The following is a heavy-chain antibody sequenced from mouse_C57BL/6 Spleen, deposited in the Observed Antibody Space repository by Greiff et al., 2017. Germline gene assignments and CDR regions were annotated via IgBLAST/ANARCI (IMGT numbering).Heavy chain of an antibody. V-gene: IGHV1-18*01. J-gene: IGHJ3*01. Sequence: EVQLQQSGPELVKPGASVKIPCKASGYTFTDYNMDWVKQSHGKSLEWIGDINPNNGGTIYNQKFKGKATLTVDKSSSTAYMELRSLTSEDTAVYYCAREGGLNYDFSAWFAYWGQGTLVTVSA. CDR3: AREGGLNYDFSAWFAY. CDR2: INPNNGGT. D-gene: IGHD2-4*01. CDR1: GYTFTDYN.